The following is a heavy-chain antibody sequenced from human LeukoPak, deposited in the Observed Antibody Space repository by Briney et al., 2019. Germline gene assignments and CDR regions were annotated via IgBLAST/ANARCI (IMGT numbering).Heavy chain of an antibody. V-gene: IGHV3-30*18. CDR3: AKGILPYYYYGMDV. CDR1: GFTFSSYG. D-gene: IGHD1-26*01. Sequence: GGSLRLSSAASGFTFSSYGMHWVRQAPGKGLEWVAVISYDGSNKYYADSVKGRFTISRDNSKNTLYLQMNSLRAEDTAVYYCAKGILPYYYYGMDVWDKGTTVTVSS. CDR2: ISYDGSNK. J-gene: IGHJ6*04.